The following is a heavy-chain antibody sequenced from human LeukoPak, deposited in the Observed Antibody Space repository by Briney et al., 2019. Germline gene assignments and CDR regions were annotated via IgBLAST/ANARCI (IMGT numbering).Heavy chain of an antibody. CDR1: GYTFTSYY. Sequence: ASVKVSCKASGYTFTSYYINWVRQATGQGLEGRGWINPNSGNTGYAQKFQGRVTMTRNTSISTAYMELSSLRSEDTAVYYCAGSYGSGSYSTWGQGTLVTVSS. CDR3: AGSYGSGSYST. J-gene: IGHJ5*02. V-gene: IGHV1-8*02. D-gene: IGHD3-10*01. CDR2: INPNSGNT.